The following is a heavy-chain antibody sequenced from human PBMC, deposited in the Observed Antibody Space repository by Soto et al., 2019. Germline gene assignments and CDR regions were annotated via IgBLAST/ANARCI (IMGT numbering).Heavy chain of an antibody. J-gene: IGHJ6*02. CDR1: GYSFTSYW. Sequence: PGESLKISCKGSGYSFTSYWIGWVRQMPGKGLESMGIIYPGDSDTRYSPSFQGQVTISADKSISTAYLQWSSLKASDTAMYYCARTAAAGKYYYGMDVRAQRTTVTVSS. CDR3: ARTAAAGKYYYGMDV. V-gene: IGHV5-51*01. D-gene: IGHD6-13*01. CDR2: IYPGDSDT.